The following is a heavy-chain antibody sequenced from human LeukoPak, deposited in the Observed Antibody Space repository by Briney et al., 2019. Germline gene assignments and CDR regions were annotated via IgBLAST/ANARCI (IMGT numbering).Heavy chain of an antibody. J-gene: IGHJ4*02. CDR1: GFTFSGFW. CDR3: ARDGTYTDYDPDFDI. Sequence: GGSLRLSCAAPGFTFSGFWMSWVRQAPGKGLEWGANIKQDGSEKYYVDSVKGRFTISRDNAKNSLYLQMNSLRAEDTAVFYCARDGTYTDYDPDFDIWGQGTLVTVSS. CDR2: IKQDGSEK. V-gene: IGHV3-7*04. D-gene: IGHD5-12*01.